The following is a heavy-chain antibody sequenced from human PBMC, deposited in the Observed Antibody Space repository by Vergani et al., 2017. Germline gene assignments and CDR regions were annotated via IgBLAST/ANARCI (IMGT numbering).Heavy chain of an antibody. CDR1: GFTFSSYG. D-gene: IGHD5-12*01. Sequence: VQLVESGGGLVKPGGSLRLSCAASGFTFSSYGMHWVRQAPGKGLEWVAVISYDGSNKYYADSVKGRFTISRDNAKNSLYLQMNSLRAEDTAVYYCARDLGGIDSGYDIDYWGQGTLVTVSS. CDR2: ISYDGSNK. J-gene: IGHJ4*02. V-gene: IGHV3-30*03. CDR3: ARDLGGIDSGYDIDY.